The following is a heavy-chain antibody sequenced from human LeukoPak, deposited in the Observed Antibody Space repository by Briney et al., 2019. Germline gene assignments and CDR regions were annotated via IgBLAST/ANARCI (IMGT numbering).Heavy chain of an antibody. Sequence: SETLSLTCTVSGGSISSSSYYWGWIRQPPGKGLEWIGSIYYSGSTYYNPPLKSRVTISVDTSKNQFSLKLNSVTAADTAVYYCAREVGATRPLDYWGQGTLVTVSS. V-gene: IGHV4-39*07. CDR1: GGSISSSSYY. J-gene: IGHJ4*02. CDR3: AREVGATRPLDY. D-gene: IGHD1-26*01. CDR2: IYYSGST.